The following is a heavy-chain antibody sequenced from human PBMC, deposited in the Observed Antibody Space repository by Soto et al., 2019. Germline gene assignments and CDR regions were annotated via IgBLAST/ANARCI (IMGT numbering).Heavy chain of an antibody. V-gene: IGHV3-30-3*01. CDR3: ARLPLYDFWSGYQEYYFDY. Sequence: QVQLVESGGGVVQPGRSLRLSCAASGFTFSSYAMHWVRQAPGKGLEWVAVISYDGSNKYYADSVKGRFTISRDNSKNTLYLQMNSLRAEDTAVYYCARLPLYDFWSGYQEYYFDYWGQGTLVTVSS. J-gene: IGHJ4*02. D-gene: IGHD3-3*01. CDR2: ISYDGSNK. CDR1: GFTFSSYA.